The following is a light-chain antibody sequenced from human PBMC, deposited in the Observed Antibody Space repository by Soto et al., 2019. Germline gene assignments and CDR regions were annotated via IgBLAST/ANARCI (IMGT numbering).Light chain of an antibody. CDR3: QVWDSSSDHYV. CDR1: NIGSKS. CDR2: HDS. V-gene: IGLV3-21*04. J-gene: IGLJ1*01. Sequence: SYELTQPPSVSLAPGKTARITCGGNNIGSKSVHWYQQKPGQAPVLVIYHDSDRPSGIPERFSGSNSGNTATLTISRVEAGDEADYYCQVWDSSSDHYVFGTGTKVTVL.